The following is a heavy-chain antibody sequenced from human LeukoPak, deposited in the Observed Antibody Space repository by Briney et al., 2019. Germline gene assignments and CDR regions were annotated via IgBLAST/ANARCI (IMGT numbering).Heavy chain of an antibody. CDR1: GFTFSSYS. J-gene: IGHJ6*02. Sequence: GGSLRLSCAASGFTFSSYSMNWVRQAPGKGLEWVSYISSSSSTIYYADSVKGRFTISRDNSKNTLYLQMNSLRAEDTAVYYCARALPAYYYYGMDVWGQGTTVTVSS. V-gene: IGHV3-48*01. CDR3: ARALPAYYYYGMDV. CDR2: ISSSSSTI.